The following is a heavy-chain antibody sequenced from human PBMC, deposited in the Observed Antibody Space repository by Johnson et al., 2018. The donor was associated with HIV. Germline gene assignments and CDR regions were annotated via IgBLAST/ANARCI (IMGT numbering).Heavy chain of an antibody. D-gene: IGHD2-21*02. CDR1: GFTFSSYG. CDR3: GRGEKAYGGVDCYYGAFDI. J-gene: IGHJ3*02. Sequence: VQLVESGGGVVQPGRSLRLSCAASGFTFSSYGMHWVRQAPAKGLEWVSGINWSGGITAYADSVKGRFTISRDNAKNSLYLQMNSLRAEDTALYYCGRGEKAYGGVDCYYGAFDIWGHGTMVTVSS. V-gene: IGHV3-20*04. CDR2: INWSGGIT.